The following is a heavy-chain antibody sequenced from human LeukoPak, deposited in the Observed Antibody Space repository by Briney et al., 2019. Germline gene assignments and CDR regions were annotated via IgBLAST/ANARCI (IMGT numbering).Heavy chain of an antibody. CDR3: ARGRSNAFDI. J-gene: IGHJ3*02. V-gene: IGHV4-30-4*01. D-gene: IGHD5/OR15-5a*01. CDR2: IFYSGNT. CDR1: GGSISIDYY. Sequence: SETLSLTCTVSGGSISIDYYWGWIRQTPGKGPGLEWIGYIFYSGNTNYNASLRSRATISVDTSKNELSLQLISVTAADTAIYFCARGRSNAFDIWGPGTVVTVSS.